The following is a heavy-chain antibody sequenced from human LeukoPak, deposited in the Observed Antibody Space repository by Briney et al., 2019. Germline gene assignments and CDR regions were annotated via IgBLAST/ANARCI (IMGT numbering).Heavy chain of an antibody. J-gene: IGHJ6*03. Sequence: SETLSLTCTVSGGSISSYYWSWIRQPPGKGLEWIGYIYSSGGTNYNPSLKSRVTISVDMSKNQFSLNLSSVTAADTAVYYCARHIYGAYYYMDVWGKGTTVTVSS. CDR3: ARHIYGAYYYMDV. CDR2: IYSSGGT. D-gene: IGHD3-10*01. CDR1: GGSISSYY. V-gene: IGHV4-59*08.